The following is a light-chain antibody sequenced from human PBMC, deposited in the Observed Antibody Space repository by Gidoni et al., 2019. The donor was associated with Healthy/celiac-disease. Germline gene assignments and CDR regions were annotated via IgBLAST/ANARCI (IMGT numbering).Light chain of an antibody. J-gene: IGKJ4*01. Sequence: EIVLTKSPGTLSLSPGERATLACRASQSVSSSYLAWYQQKPGQAPRLLIYGASSRATGIPDRFSGSGSATDFTLTISRLEPEDFAVYYCQQYVSSPFGGXTKVEIK. V-gene: IGKV3-20*01. CDR1: QSVSSSY. CDR3: QQYVSSP. CDR2: GAS.